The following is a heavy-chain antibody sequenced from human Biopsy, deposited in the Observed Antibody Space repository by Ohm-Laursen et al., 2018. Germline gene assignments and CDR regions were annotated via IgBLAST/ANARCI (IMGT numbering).Heavy chain of an antibody. Sequence: RSLRLSCAASGFTFSHYGMHWVRQAPGKGLEWVAVIWYDGNKKTYADSVKGRFTISRDNSKNTLYLQMSSLRVEDTAVYHCARGGYCGSTSCYHYGLEVWGQGTTVTVSS. CDR1: GFTFSHYG. D-gene: IGHD2-2*03. CDR2: IWYDGNKK. CDR3: ARGGYCGSTSCYHYGLEV. J-gene: IGHJ6*02. V-gene: IGHV3-33*01.